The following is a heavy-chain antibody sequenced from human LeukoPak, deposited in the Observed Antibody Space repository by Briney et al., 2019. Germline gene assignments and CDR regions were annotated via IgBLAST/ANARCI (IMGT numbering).Heavy chain of an antibody. D-gene: IGHD1-26*01. CDR3: AREVGGGATNYFDY. V-gene: IGHV3-53*01. J-gene: IGHJ4*02. CDR2: IYSADSA. CDR1: GFXVSRNY. Sequence: PGGSLRLSCEASGFXVSRNYISWVRQAPGKGLEWVSVIYSADSAYYADSVRGRFTISRDNSKNTLYLQMNSLRADDTAVYYCAREVGGGATNYFDYWGQGTLVTVSS.